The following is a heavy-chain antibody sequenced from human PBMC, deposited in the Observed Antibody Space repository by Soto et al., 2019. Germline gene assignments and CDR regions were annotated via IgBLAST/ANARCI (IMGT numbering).Heavy chain of an antibody. V-gene: IGHV3-7*01. CDR2: INQDGSEK. CDR1: GFTFSTYW. Sequence: EVQLMESGGGLVQPGGSLILSCAASGFTFSTYWMDWVRQTPGKGLEWVANINQDGSEKNYVDSVKGRFTIYRDNAKNSLYLQMSSLTAEDSALYYCSRSLNSWGQGTLVTVSS. CDR3: SRSLNS. J-gene: IGHJ4*02.